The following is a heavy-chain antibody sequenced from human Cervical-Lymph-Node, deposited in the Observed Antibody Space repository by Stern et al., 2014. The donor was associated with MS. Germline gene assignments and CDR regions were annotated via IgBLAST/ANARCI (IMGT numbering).Heavy chain of an antibody. D-gene: IGHD2-15*01. J-gene: IGHJ3*02. CDR1: GYTFTSYG. CDR3: ARGLLGSENAFDI. CDR2: IIAYNGNT. Sequence: QVQLAQSGAGVKKPGASVKVSCKASGYTFTSYGISWARQDPGPALQWMGWIIAYNGNTNYEQKLQGRVTMTTDTSTSTAYMELRSLRSDDTAVYYCARGLLGSENAFDIWGQGTMVTVSS. V-gene: IGHV1-18*01.